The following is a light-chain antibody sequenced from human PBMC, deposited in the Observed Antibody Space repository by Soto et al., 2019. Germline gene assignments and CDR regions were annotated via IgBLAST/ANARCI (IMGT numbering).Light chain of an antibody. CDR1: QSLNSNF. V-gene: IGKV3-20*01. Sequence: EFVLTQSPGTLSLSPGERATLSCRASQSLNSNFFAWYQQRPGQAPRLLIYGASTRVTGVPDRFSGSGSGTDFTLTISRLEPEDFAVYYCQQYISSPRTFGQGTKVEIK. CDR2: GAS. CDR3: QQYISSPRT. J-gene: IGKJ1*01.